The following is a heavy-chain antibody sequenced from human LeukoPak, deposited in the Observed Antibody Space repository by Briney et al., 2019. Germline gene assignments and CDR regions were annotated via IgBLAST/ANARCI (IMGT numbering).Heavy chain of an antibody. J-gene: IGHJ6*02. CDR2: VSDTGGST. D-gene: IGHD6-6*01. Sequence: GGSLRLSCAASGFTFSSYAMSWVRQAPGQGLDWVSAVSDTGGSTYYADSVQGRFTISKDNSNHTLYLQMNSLRAEDTAVYYCAKRFKGGSSPGFGYGMAVWGQGTTVTV. V-gene: IGHV3-23*01. CDR1: GFTFSSYA. CDR3: AKRFKGGSSPGFGYGMAV.